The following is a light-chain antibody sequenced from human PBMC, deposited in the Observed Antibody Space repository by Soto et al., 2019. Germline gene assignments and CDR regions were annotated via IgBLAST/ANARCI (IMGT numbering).Light chain of an antibody. V-gene: IGLV2-8*01. J-gene: IGLJ1*01. CDR2: EVS. Sequence: SVLTQPPSASGSPGQSVTISCTGTSSDVGGYNYVSWYQQHPGKAPKPMIYEVSKRPSGVPDRFSGSKSGNTASLTVSGLQAEDEADYYCSSYAGSNNVFGTGTKVTVL. CDR1: SSDVGGYNY. CDR3: SSYAGSNNV.